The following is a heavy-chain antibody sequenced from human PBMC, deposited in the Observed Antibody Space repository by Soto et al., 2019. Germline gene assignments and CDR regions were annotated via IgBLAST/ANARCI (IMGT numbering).Heavy chain of an antibody. CDR2: IYYSGST. CDR1: DGSIISSSHN. Sequence: KPSETLPQTCAVADGSIISSSHNWSRIRQPPGKGLEWIGSIYYSGSTYYNPSLKSRVTISVDTSKNQFSLKLSSVTAADTAVYYCARLYIEQQLGYYYYYGMDVWGQGTTVTVSS. CDR3: ARLYIEQQLGYYYYYGMDV. J-gene: IGHJ6*02. D-gene: IGHD6-13*01. V-gene: IGHV4-39*01.